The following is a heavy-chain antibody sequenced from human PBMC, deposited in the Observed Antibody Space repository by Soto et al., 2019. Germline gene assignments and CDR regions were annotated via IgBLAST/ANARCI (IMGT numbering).Heavy chain of an antibody. D-gene: IGHD3-16*01. CDR2: IKSKTDGGTT. Sequence: EVQLVESGGGLVKPGGSLRLSCAASGFTFSNAWMSWVRQAPGKGLEWVGRIKSKTDGGTTDYAAPVKGRFTIARDDSKNTLYLQMHSLKTEDTAVYYCTTELGEASYWYLDLWGRGTLVTVSS. CDR1: GFTFSNAW. J-gene: IGHJ2*01. V-gene: IGHV3-15*01. CDR3: TTELGEASYWYLDL.